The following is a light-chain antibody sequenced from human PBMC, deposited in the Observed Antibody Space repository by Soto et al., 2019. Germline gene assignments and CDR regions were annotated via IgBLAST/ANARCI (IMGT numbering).Light chain of an antibody. V-gene: IGLV2-8*01. Sequence: QSALTQPPSASGSPGHSVAISCTGTSSDVGGYNYVSWYQQHPGKASKLMIYEVNKRPSGVPDRFSGSKSGNSASLTVSGLQAEDEADYYCSSYAGSSNVFGTGTKVTVL. J-gene: IGLJ1*01. CDR3: SSYAGSSNV. CDR2: EVN. CDR1: SSDVGGYNY.